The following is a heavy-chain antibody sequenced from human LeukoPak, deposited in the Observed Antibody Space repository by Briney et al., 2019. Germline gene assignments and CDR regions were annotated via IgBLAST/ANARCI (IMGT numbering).Heavy chain of an antibody. Sequence: SETLSLTCTVSGGSISNYWWSWIRQPPGKGLEWIGYVFDSGGTNYNPSLKSRVNISVDKSKNQFSLNLSSVTAADTAVYYCAKEGRYCSDTTCYDYFDYWGQGTLVTVSS. J-gene: IGHJ4*02. V-gene: IGHV4-59*12. CDR3: AKEGRYCSDTTCYDYFDY. CDR1: GGSISNYW. D-gene: IGHD2-2*01. CDR2: VFDSGGT.